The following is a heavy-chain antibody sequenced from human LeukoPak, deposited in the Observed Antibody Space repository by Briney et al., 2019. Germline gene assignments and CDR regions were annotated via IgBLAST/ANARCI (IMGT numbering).Heavy chain of an antibody. CDR3: AKDRHAPGRYCSSTTCFPFDL. CDR2: ISGSGGST. D-gene: IGHD2-2*01. Sequence: SGGSLRLSCAASGFTFSSYDMSWVRQAPGKGLEWVSAISGSGGSTCYADAVKGRFTISRDNSKSTLYLQMNSLRAEDTAVYYCAKDRHAPGRYCSSTTCFPFDLWGQGTLVTVSS. V-gene: IGHV3-23*01. CDR1: GFTFSSYD. J-gene: IGHJ4*02.